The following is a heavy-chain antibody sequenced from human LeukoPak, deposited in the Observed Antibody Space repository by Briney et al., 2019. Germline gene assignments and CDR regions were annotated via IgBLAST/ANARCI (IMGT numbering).Heavy chain of an antibody. D-gene: IGHD7-27*01. Sequence: AGGSLRLSCAASGFTFSDYYMSWIRQVPGKGLEWVSYISSSSSTIYYADSVKGQFTISRDNAKNLLYLQMNSLRAEDTAVYYCAREGGNWGEGYFDYWGQGTLVTVSS. J-gene: IGHJ4*02. V-gene: IGHV3-11*01. CDR1: GFTFSDYY. CDR3: AREGGNWGEGYFDY. CDR2: ISSSSSTI.